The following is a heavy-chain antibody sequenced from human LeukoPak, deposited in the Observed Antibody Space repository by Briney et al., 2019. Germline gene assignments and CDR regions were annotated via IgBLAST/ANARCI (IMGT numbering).Heavy chain of an antibody. CDR3: AKDIRYSSSWCFDY. V-gene: IGHV3-9*01. J-gene: IGHJ4*02. D-gene: IGHD2-2*01. CDR2: ISWNSGSI. Sequence: SGGSLRLSCAASGFIFDDYAMYWVRQAPGKGLEWVSRISWNSGSIDYADSVKGRFTISRDNARNSLYLQMNSLRAEDTALYFCAKDIRYSSSWCFDYLGQGTLVTVSS. CDR1: GFIFDDYA.